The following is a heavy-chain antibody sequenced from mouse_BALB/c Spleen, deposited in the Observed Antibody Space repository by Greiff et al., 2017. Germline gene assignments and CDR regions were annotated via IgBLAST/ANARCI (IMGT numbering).Heavy chain of an antibody. CDR3: ARPSYYGSTYWYFDV. Sequence: EVKLMESGGGLVKLGGSLKLSCAASGFTFSSYYMSWVRQTPEKRLELVAAINSNGGSTYYPDTVKGRFTISRDNAKNTLYLQMSSLKSEDTALYYCARPSYYGSTYWYFDVWGAGTTVTVSS. CDR2: INSNGGST. V-gene: IGHV5-6-2*01. D-gene: IGHD1-1*01. CDR1: GFTFSSYY. J-gene: IGHJ1*01.